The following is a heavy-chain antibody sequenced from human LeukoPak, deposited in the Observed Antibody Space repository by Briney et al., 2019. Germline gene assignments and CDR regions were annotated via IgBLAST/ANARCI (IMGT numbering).Heavy chain of an antibody. CDR2: FYYSGST. V-gene: IGHV4-59*12. D-gene: IGHD5-24*01. J-gene: IGHJ5*02. Sequence: SETLSLTCIVSDGSISSYYWSWIRQPPGKGLEWIGYFYYSGSTNYNPSLKSRVTISGDTSKNQFSLKLSSVTAADTAVYYCARVQRWLLPKFDPWGQGTLVTVSS. CDR3: ARVQRWLLPKFDP. CDR1: DGSISSYY.